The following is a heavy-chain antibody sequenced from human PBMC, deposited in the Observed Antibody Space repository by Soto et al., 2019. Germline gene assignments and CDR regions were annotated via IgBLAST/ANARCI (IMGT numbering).Heavy chain of an antibody. CDR2: IHHSGST. J-gene: IGHJ4*02. Sequence: PSETLSLTCALYGGSFDGYYWSWIRQPPGKGLEWIEEIHHSGSTKYNPSLKSRVSLSVDTSTKQFSLKMTSMTAADRGVYYCAREVDSWSGYLFWGQGTPVTVSS. CDR1: GGSFDGYY. D-gene: IGHD3-3*01. CDR3: AREVDSWSGYLF. V-gene: IGHV4-34*01.